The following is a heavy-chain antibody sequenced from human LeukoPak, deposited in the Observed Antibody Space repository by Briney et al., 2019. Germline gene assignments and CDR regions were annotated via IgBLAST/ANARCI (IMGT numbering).Heavy chain of an antibody. CDR2: IYYSGST. CDR3: ASHRPDSSGWFF. D-gene: IGHD6-19*01. CDR1: GGSISSGDYY. J-gene: IGHJ4*02. Sequence: SQTLSLTCIVSGGSISSGDYYWSWIRQPPGKGLEWIGYIYYSGSTYYNPSLKSRVTISVDTSKNQFSLKLSSVTAADTAVYYCASHRPDSSGWFFWGQGTLVTVSS. V-gene: IGHV4-30-4*08.